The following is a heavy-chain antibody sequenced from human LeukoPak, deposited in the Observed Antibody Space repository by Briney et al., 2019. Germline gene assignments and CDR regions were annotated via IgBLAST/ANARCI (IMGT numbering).Heavy chain of an antibody. J-gene: IGHJ4*02. CDR2: ISYDGSIN. CDR1: GFTFSSYG. D-gene: IGHD6-13*01. V-gene: IGHV3-30*19. Sequence: GGSLRLSCAASGFTFSSYGMHWVRQAPGKGLEWVALISYDGSINDYADSVKGRFTISRDNSKNTLYLQMNSLRADDTAMYYCARGSYSSSWKTFDYWGQGTLVTVSS. CDR3: ARGSYSSSWKTFDY.